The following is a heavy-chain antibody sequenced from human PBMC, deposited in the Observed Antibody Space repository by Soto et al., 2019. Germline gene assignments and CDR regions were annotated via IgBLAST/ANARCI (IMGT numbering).Heavy chain of an antibody. CDR3: ARGFYDTGGYSSPFDI. J-gene: IGHJ5*02. CDR2: IYYSGST. Sequence: SETLSLTCTVSGGSISSYYWSWIRQPPGKGLEWIGYIYYSGSTNYNPSLGSRVTFSVDASKNQFSLNLSSVTAADTAVYYCARGFYDTGGYSSPFDIWGQGILVTVSS. V-gene: IGHV4-59*01. D-gene: IGHD3-22*01. CDR1: GGSISSYY.